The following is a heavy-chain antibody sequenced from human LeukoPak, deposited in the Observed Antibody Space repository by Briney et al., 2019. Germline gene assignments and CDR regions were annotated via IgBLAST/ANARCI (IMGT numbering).Heavy chain of an antibody. D-gene: IGHD6-19*01. CDR2: ISAYNGNT. CDR3: ARVGSGWTPDDAFDI. CDR1: GYTFTSYG. V-gene: IGHV1-18*01. Sequence: ASVKVSCKASGYTFTSYGISWVRQAPGQGLEWMGWISAYNGNTNYAQKLQGRVIMTTDTSTSTAYMELRSLRSDDTAVYYCARVGSGWTPDDAFDIWGQGTMVTVSS. J-gene: IGHJ3*02.